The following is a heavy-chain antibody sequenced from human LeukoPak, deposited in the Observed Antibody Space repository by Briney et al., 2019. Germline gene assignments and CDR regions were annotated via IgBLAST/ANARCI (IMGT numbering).Heavy chain of an antibody. D-gene: IGHD3-22*01. J-gene: IGHJ4*02. Sequence: SETLSLTCTVSGGSVSSGSYYWSWIRQPPGKGLEWIGYIYYSGSTSYNPSLKSRVTISVDTSKNQFSLKLSSVTAADTAVYYCARDRGYYDSSGYYLDYWGQGTLVTVSS. CDR1: GGSVSSGSYY. V-gene: IGHV4-61*01. CDR3: ARDRGYYDSSGYYLDY. CDR2: IYYSGST.